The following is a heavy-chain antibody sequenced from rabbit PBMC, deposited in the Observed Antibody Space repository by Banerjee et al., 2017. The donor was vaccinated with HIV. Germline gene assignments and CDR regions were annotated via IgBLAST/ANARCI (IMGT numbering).Heavy chain of an antibody. CDR2: INTGSGGRT. V-gene: IGHV1S45*01. CDR3: AGGSYYVGFNL. CDR1: GFDFSNYG. Sequence: QEQLVESGGGLVQPGGSLKLSCKASGFDFSNYGVSWVRQAPGKGLEWIGCINTGSGGRTHYASWAKGRFTISKTSSTTVTLQMTSLTAADTATYFCAGGSYYVGFNLWGPGTL. J-gene: IGHJ4*01. D-gene: IGHD8-1*01.